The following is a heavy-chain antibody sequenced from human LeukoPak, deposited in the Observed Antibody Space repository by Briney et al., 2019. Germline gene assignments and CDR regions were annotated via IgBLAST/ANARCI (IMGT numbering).Heavy chain of an antibody. D-gene: IGHD3-10*01. V-gene: IGHV6-1*01. CDR1: GDSVSSNSAS. Sequence: SQTLSLTRAISGDSVSSNSASWNWNRQSPSRGLEWLGRTYYRSKWYNDYAVSVKSRITINPDTSKNQFSLQLNSVTPEDTAVYYCARDYYYGSGSYYNVGYFDYWGQGTLVTVSS. CDR3: ARDYYYGSGSYYNVGYFDY. CDR2: TYYRSKWYN. J-gene: IGHJ4*02.